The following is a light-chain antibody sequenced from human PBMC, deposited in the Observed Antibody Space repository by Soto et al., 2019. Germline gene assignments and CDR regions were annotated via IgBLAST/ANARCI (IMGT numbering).Light chain of an antibody. CDR1: SGHSSYA. J-gene: IGLJ2*01. CDR3: QTWGTGVVV. CDR2: LNSDGSH. Sequence: QPVLTQTPSASASLGASVKLTCTLSSGHSSYAIAWHQQQPEKGPRYLMKLNSDGSHSKGDGIPDRFSGSSSGDERYLTISSVHSQDEANYYCQTWGTGVVVFGGGTKLTVL. V-gene: IGLV4-69*01.